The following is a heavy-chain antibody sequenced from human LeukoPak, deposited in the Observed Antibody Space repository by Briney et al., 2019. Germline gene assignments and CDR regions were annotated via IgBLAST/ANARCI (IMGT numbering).Heavy chain of an antibody. CDR3: AKPTTRGYYDILTGYYRAPLFDY. CDR2: ISESGDRT. D-gene: IGHD3-9*01. V-gene: IGHV3-23*01. CDR1: GFTFNNYA. Sequence: GGSLRLSCAASGFTFNNYAMSWFRQTPGKGLEWVSAISESGDRTYYAESVKGRFSISRDNSKNTLYLQMHSLRAEDTAVYYCAKPTTRGYYDILTGYYRAPLFDYWGQGTLVTVSS. J-gene: IGHJ4*02.